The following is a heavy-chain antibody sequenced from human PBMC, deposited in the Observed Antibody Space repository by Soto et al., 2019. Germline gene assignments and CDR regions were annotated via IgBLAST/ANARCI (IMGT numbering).Heavy chain of an antibody. V-gene: IGHV6-1*01. Sequence: QIQLQPSGPGLVEPSQTLSLTCAISGDSVSSNSAGWNWVRQTPSRGLEWLGRTYYKSTWYYNSAVSVKSRITFDPGTPNNRFSLQLNSVTPEDTAVYYCSRGSWDDVSGYYYMDVWGKGTTVTVSS. CDR3: SRGSWDDVSGYYYMDV. D-gene: IGHD1-1*01. CDR2: TYYKSTWYY. J-gene: IGHJ6*03. CDR1: GDSVSSNSAG.